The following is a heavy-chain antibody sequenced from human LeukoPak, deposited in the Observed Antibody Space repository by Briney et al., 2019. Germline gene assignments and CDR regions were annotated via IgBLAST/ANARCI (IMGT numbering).Heavy chain of an antibody. CDR3: AREDGYCSGGSCYVFDY. Sequence: PGGSLRLSCAASGFTFSSYAMHWVRQAPGKGLEWVAVISYDGSNKYYADSVKGRFTISRDNSKNTLYLQMNSLRAEDTAVYYCAREDGYCSGGSCYVFDYWGQGTLVTVSS. CDR1: GFTFSSYA. CDR2: ISYDGSNK. D-gene: IGHD2-15*01. J-gene: IGHJ4*02. V-gene: IGHV3-30-3*01.